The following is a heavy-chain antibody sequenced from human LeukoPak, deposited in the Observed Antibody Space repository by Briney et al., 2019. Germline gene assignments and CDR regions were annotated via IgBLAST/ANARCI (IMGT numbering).Heavy chain of an antibody. CDR3: AELGITMIGGV. J-gene: IGHJ6*04. Sequence: GGSLRLSCAASGFTFSSYSMNWVRQAPRKGLEWVSSISSSSSYIYYADSVKGRFTISRDNAKNSLYLQMNSLRAEDTAVYYCAELGITMIGGVWGKGTTVTISS. V-gene: IGHV3-21*01. CDR2: ISSSSSYI. CDR1: GFTFSSYS. D-gene: IGHD3-10*02.